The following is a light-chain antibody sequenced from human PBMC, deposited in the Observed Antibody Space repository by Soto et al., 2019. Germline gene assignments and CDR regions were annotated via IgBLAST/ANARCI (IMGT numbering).Light chain of an antibody. CDR2: EVN. V-gene: IGLV2-14*01. J-gene: IGLJ2*01. CDR1: SSNIGGYNY. CDR3: SSYTASSSVV. Sequence: QSALTQPASVSGSPGQSITISCTGTSSNIGGYNYVSWYQQHPGRAPKLLIYEVNNRPSGISTRFSGSKSANTASLTISGLQAEDEAHYHCSSYTASSSVVFGGGTQLTVL.